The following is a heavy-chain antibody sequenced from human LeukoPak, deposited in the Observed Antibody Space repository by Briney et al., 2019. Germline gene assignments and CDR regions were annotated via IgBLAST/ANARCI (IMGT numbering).Heavy chain of an antibody. V-gene: IGHV4-31*03. CDR1: GGSISSGGYY. D-gene: IGHD2-2*01. CDR3: ARFLRSCSSTSCYARVFDY. J-gene: IGHJ4*02. CDR2: IYYSGST. Sequence: SQTLSLTCTVSGGSISSGGYYWSWIRQHPGKGLEWIGYIYYSGSTYYNPSLESRVTISVDTSKNQFSLKLSSVTAADTAVYYCARFLRSCSSTSCYARVFDYWGQGTLVTVSS.